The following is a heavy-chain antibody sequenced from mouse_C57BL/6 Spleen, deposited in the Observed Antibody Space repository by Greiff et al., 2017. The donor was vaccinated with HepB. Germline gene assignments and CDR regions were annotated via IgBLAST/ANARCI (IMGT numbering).Heavy chain of an antibody. Sequence: EVKLVESGGGLVKPGGSLKLSCAASGFTFSDYGMHWVRQAPEKGLEWVAYISSGSSTTYYADTVKGRFTISRDNAKNTLYLQMTSLRSEDTAMYYCARGPHYYDYDEAWFAYWGQGTLVTVSA. CDR3: ARGPHYYDYDEAWFAY. J-gene: IGHJ3*01. CDR2: ISSGSSTT. V-gene: IGHV5-17*01. CDR1: GFTFSDYG. D-gene: IGHD2-4*01.